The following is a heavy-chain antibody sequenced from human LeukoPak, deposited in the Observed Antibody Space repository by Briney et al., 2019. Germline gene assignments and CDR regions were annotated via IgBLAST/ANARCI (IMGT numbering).Heavy chain of an antibody. D-gene: IGHD3-22*01. V-gene: IGHV3-48*03. CDR1: GFTFSSYE. CDR3: AVDSSGHFDY. J-gene: IGHJ4*02. Sequence: GGSLRLSCAASGFTFSSYEMNWVRQAPGKGLEWVSYISSSGSTIYYADSVKGRFTTSRDNAKNSLYLQMNSLRAEDTAVYYCAVDSSGHFDYWGQGTLVTVSS. CDR2: ISSSGSTI.